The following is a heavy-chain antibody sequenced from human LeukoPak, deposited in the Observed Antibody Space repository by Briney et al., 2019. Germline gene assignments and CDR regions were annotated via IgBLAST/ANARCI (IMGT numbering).Heavy chain of an antibody. V-gene: IGHV3-30-3*01. J-gene: IGHJ4*02. D-gene: IGHD4-17*01. CDR3: ARDENRDYGDSPLKDY. Sequence: PGGSLRLSCAASGFTFSSYWMHWVRQAPGKGLEWVAVISYDGSNKYYADSVKGRFTISRDNSKNTLYLQMNSLRAEDTAVYYCARDENRDYGDSPLKDYWGQGTLVTVSS. CDR2: ISYDGSNK. CDR1: GFTFSSYW.